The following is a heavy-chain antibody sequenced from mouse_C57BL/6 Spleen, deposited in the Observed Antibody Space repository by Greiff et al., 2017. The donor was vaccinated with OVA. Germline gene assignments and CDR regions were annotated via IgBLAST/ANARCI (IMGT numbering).Heavy chain of an antibody. Sequence: QVQLQQPGAELVRPGSSVKLSCKASGYTFTSYWMHWVKQRPIHGLEWLGNIDPSASATHYTQTFKDKATLTGDKSTSTAYMQLSSLTSEDTAVYYCARSREGNWLAYWGQGTLVTVSA. V-gene: IGHV1-52*01. CDR1: GYTFTSYW. CDR3: ARSREGNWLAY. D-gene: IGHD2-1*01. CDR2: IDPSASAT. J-gene: IGHJ3*01.